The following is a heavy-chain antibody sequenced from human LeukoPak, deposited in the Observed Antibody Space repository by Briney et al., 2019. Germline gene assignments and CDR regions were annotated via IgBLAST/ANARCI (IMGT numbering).Heavy chain of an antibody. CDR3: AKDAADYGGNSYIDY. J-gene: IGHJ4*02. CDR1: GFTFSSYG. V-gene: IGHV3-30*18. D-gene: IGHD4-23*01. Sequence: PGRSLRLSCAASGFTFSSYGMHWVRQAPGKGLEWVAVISYDGSNKYYADSVKGRFTISRDNSKNTLYLQMNSLRAEDTAVYYCAKDAADYGGNSYIDYWGQGTLVTVSS. CDR2: ISYDGSNK.